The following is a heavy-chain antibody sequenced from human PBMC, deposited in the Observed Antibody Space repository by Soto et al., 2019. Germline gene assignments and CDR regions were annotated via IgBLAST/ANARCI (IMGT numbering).Heavy chain of an antibody. D-gene: IGHD6-19*01. V-gene: IGHV1-18*01. CDR2: ISAYNGNT. Sequence: ASVKVSCKASGYTFTSYGISWVRQAPGQGLEWMGWISAYNGNTNYAQKLQGRVTMTTDTSTSTAYMELRSLRSDDTAVYYCARGIAVSGSKIPYYYYYMDGWGKGTKVTVSS. CDR3: ARGIAVSGSKIPYYYYYMDG. CDR1: GYTFTSYG. J-gene: IGHJ6*03.